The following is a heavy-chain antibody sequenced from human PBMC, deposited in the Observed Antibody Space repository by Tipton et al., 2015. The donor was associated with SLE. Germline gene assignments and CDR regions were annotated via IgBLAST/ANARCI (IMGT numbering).Heavy chain of an antibody. CDR3: ARAGGDSSSACPFGL. D-gene: IGHD6-6*01. Sequence: SLRLSCAASGFTFSSYWMHWVRQAPGKGLVWVSRINSDGSSTSYADSVKGRFTISRDNAKNTLYLQMNSLRAEDTAVYYCARAGGDSSSACPFGLWGRGTLVTVSS. J-gene: IGHJ2*01. V-gene: IGHV3-74*01. CDR2: INSDGSST. CDR1: GFTFSSYW.